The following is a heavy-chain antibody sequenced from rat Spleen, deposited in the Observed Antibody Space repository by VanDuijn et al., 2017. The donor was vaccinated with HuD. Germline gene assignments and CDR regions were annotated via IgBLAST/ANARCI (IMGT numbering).Heavy chain of an antibody. Sequence: EVQLVESGGGLVQPGRSLKLSCAASKFTFSNDAMAWVRQAPTKGLEWVASISVGGHNTFYPDSVKGRFTVSRDNAKNTLYLQMNSLRSEDTATYYCTRNWDYWGQGVMVTVSS. CDR3: TRNWDY. D-gene: IGHD3-6*01. CDR2: ISVGGHNT. J-gene: IGHJ2*01. V-gene: IGHV5S13*01. CDR1: KFTFSNDA.